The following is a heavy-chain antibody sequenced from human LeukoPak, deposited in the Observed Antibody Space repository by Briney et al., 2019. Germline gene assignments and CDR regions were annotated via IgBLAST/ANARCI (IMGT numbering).Heavy chain of an antibody. Sequence: GASVKVSFKASGYSFTNFDINGVRQATGQGLEWMGWMNPNSGNKGYAQKFQGRVTMTMNTSITTAYMELSSLRSEDTAVYYCARGPQWRGDYYYMDVSGRGTTVTVSS. D-gene: IGHD6-19*01. CDR3: ARGPQWRGDYYYMDV. J-gene: IGHJ6*03. CDR1: GYSFTNFD. CDR2: MNPNSGNK. V-gene: IGHV1-8*01.